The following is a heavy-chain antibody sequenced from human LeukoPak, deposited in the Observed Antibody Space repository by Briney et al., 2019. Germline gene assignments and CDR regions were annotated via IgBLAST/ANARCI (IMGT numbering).Heavy chain of an antibody. V-gene: IGHV4-4*07. J-gene: IGHJ4*02. CDR2: IYSSYFT. CDR3: ARVHIVTGTYFDS. CDR1: GDSMSGYS. Sequence: PSETLSLTCTVSGDSMSGYSWSWLRXPAGXXXXXIGRIYSSYFTEYNLSLDGRVTMSIDTSKNQFSLMLDSVTAADTAVYYCARVHIVTGTYFDSWGQGALVTVSS. D-gene: IGHD3-10*01.